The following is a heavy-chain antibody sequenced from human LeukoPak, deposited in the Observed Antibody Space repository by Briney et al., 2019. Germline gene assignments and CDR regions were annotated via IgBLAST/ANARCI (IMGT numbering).Heavy chain of an antibody. Sequence: HAGGSLRLSCAASGIAFSRFAMSWVRQAPGKGLEWVSVVSESGDITHYAESVRGRFTISRDNSKNTLYLEMNRLRSDDTAIYYCAKDIAQGYTFGTIEEDYWGQGTLVTVAS. J-gene: IGHJ4*02. CDR1: GIAFSRFA. CDR3: AKDIAQGYTFGTIEEDY. D-gene: IGHD5-12*01. CDR2: VSESGDIT. V-gene: IGHV3-23*01.